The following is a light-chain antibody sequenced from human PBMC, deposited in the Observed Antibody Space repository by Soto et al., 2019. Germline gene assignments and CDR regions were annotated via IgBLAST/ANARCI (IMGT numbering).Light chain of an antibody. J-gene: IGKJ3*01. V-gene: IGKV3-20*01. CDR1: QSVSDSY. CDR2: AS. Sequence: EIVLMQSPGTLSLSPGERATLSCRASQSVSDSYLAWYQQKPGQAPRLLIYASSRATGIPDRFSGSGSGTDFTLSISRLEPEDFAVYYCQHYGTSALVGPGTRVDIK. CDR3: QHYGTSAL.